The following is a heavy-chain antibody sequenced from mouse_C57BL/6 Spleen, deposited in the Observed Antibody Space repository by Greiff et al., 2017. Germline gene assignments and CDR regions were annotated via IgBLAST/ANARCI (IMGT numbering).Heavy chain of an antibody. D-gene: IGHD2-3*01. V-gene: IGHV3-6*01. CDR3: APIYDGYFAWFAY. CDR2: ISYDGSN. CDR1: GYSITSGYY. J-gene: IGHJ3*01. Sequence: EVKLVESGPGLVKPSQSLSLTCSVTGYSITSGYYWNWIRQFPGNKLEWMGYISYDGSNNYNPSLKNRISITRDTSKNQFFLKLNSVTTEDTATYYCAPIYDGYFAWFAYWGQGTLVTVSA.